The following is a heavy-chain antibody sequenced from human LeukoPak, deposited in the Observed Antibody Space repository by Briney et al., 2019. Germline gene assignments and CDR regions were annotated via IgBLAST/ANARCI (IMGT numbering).Heavy chain of an antibody. CDR1: GYTFTSYY. D-gene: IGHD3-22*01. Sequence: ASVKVSCKASGYTFTSYYMHWVRQAPGQGLEWMGGIIPIFGTANYAQKFQGRVTITADESTSTAYMELSSLRSEDTAVYYCASRVYYDSSGYLGDYWGQGTLVTVSS. CDR3: ASRVYYDSSGYLGDY. J-gene: IGHJ4*02. V-gene: IGHV1-69*13. CDR2: IIPIFGTA.